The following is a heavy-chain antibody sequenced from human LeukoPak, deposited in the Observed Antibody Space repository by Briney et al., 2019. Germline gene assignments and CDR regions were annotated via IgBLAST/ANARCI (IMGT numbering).Heavy chain of an antibody. Sequence: ASVKVSCKASGYTFTGYYMHWVRQAPGQGLEWMGWINPNSGGTNYAQKFQGRVTTTRDTSISTAYMELSRLRSDDTAVYYCARDRGIVATIPLSYWGQGTLVTVSS. CDR1: GYTFTGYY. CDR3: ARDRGIVATIPLSY. D-gene: IGHD5-12*01. J-gene: IGHJ4*02. CDR2: INPNSGGT. V-gene: IGHV1-2*02.